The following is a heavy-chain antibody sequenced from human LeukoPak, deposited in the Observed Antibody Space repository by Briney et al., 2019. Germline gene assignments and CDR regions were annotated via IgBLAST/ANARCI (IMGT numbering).Heavy chain of an antibody. CDR3: TGNFDWLLTLFDY. D-gene: IGHD3-9*01. Sequence: GGSLRLSCAASGFTFSSYAMSWVRQAPGKGLEWVSAISGSGGSTYYADSVKGRFTISRDNSKSTLYLQMNSLRAEDTAVYYCTGNFDWLLTLFDYWGQGTLVTVSS. J-gene: IGHJ4*02. CDR1: GFTFSSYA. V-gene: IGHV3-23*01. CDR2: ISGSGGST.